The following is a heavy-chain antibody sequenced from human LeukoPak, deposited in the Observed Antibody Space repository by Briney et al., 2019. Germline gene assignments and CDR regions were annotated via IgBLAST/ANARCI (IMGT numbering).Heavy chain of an antibody. CDR1: GYTFTDYY. J-gene: IGHJ6*03. Sequence: ASVKVSCKASGYTFTDYYIHWVRQAPGQGLEWMGWINPNSGGTNYAQKFQGRVTVTRDTSISTAYMELSRLRSDDTAVYYCARDWVEMATSFYYMDVWGKGTTVTVSS. CDR2: INPNSGGT. CDR3: ARDWVEMATSFYYMDV. D-gene: IGHD5-24*01. V-gene: IGHV1-2*02.